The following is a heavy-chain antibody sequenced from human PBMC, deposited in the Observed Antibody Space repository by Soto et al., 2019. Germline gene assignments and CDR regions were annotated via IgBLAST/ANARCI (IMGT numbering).Heavy chain of an antibody. CDR2: ISYDGSNK. Sequence: GSLRLSCAASGFTFSSYGMHWVRAAPGKGLEWVAVISYDGSNKYNADSVKGRFTIPKNNSKNTLYLQMNSLRAEDTAVYYCAKGSSRGTDGDAFDIWGQGTMVTVS. CDR1: GFTFSSYG. CDR3: AKGSSRGTDGDAFDI. D-gene: IGHD1-26*01. J-gene: IGHJ3*02. V-gene: IGHV3-30*18.